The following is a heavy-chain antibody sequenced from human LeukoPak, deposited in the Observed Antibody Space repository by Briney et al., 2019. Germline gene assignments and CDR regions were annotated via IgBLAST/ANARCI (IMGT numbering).Heavy chain of an antibody. CDR2: IIPILGIA. CDR1: GGTFSSYA. CDR3: ASGAGTFPTPIDPWLQDY. V-gene: IGHV1-69*04. J-gene: IGHJ4*02. Sequence: SVKVSCKASGGTFSSYAISWVLQAPGQGLEWMGRIIPILGIANYAQKFQGRVTITADKSTSTAYMELSSLRSEDTAVYYCASGAGTFPTPIDPWLQDYWGQGTLVTVSS. D-gene: IGHD5-12*01.